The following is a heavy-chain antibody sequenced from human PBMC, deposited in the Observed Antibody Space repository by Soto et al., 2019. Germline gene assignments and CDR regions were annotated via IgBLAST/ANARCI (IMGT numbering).Heavy chain of an antibody. CDR3: ARELFSGSTLYGMDV. D-gene: IGHD3-10*01. Sequence: SVKVSCKASGGTFGSYAISWVRQAPGQGLEWMGGIIPIFGTANYAQKFQGRVTITADKSTSTAYMELSSLRSEDTAVYYCARELFSGSTLYGMDVWGQGTTVTVSS. V-gene: IGHV1-69*06. J-gene: IGHJ6*02. CDR2: IIPIFGTA. CDR1: GGTFGSYA.